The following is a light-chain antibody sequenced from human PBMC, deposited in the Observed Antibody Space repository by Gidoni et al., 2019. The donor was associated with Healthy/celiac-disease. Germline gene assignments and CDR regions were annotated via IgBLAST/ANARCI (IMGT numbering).Light chain of an antibody. CDR1: QRISRY. Sequence: DIQMTQSPSALSASVGDRVTITCRASQRISRYLNWSQQKPGKAPKLLIYAASSLQSGVPSRFSGSGSGTEFTLTISSLQPEDFAAYYCQQSYSTPRTFGQGTKVEIK. CDR2: AAS. V-gene: IGKV1-39*01. J-gene: IGKJ1*01. CDR3: QQSYSTPRT.